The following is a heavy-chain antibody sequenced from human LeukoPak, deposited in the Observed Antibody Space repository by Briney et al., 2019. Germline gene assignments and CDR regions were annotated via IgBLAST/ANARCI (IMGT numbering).Heavy chain of an antibody. V-gene: IGHV3-23*01. Sequence: GRSLRLSCAASGFTFRNYAMSWVRQAPGKGLEWVSAVSGSGGTTYYADSVRGRFTISRDNSKNTLYLQMNSLRAEDTAVYYCAKVSTYGDDYHDAFDIWGQGTMVTVS. D-gene: IGHD4-17*01. CDR2: VSGSGGTT. J-gene: IGHJ3*02. CDR1: GFTFRNYA. CDR3: AKVSTYGDDYHDAFDI.